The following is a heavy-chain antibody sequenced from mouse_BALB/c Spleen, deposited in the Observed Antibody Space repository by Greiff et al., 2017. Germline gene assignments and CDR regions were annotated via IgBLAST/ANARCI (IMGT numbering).Heavy chain of an antibody. J-gene: IGHJ4*01. Sequence: VHLVESGPGLVAPSQSLSITCTVSGFSLTGSCVNWVRQPPGKGLEWLGMIWGDGSTDYNSALKSRLRISKDNSKSQVFLKMNSLQTADTDRYYCDRDKDRYSMDDWGEGTSVTVSS. CDR2: IWGDGST. D-gene: IGHD2-14*01. V-gene: IGHV2-6-7*01. CDR1: GFSLTGSC. CDR3: DRDKDRYSMDD.